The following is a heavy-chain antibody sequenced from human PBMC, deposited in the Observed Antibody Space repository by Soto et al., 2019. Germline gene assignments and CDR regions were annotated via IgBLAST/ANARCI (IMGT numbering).Heavy chain of an antibody. D-gene: IGHD3-10*01. V-gene: IGHV1-2*04. CDR2: INPNSGGT. Sequence: GASVKVSCKASGYTFTGYYMHWVRQAPGQGLEWMGWINPNSGGTNYAQKFQGWVTMTRDTSISIAYMELSRLRSDDTAVYYCARDPNYYGSGSYGEGHYGMDVWGQGTTVTVS. CDR1: GYTFTGYY. CDR3: ARDPNYYGSGSYGEGHYGMDV. J-gene: IGHJ6*02.